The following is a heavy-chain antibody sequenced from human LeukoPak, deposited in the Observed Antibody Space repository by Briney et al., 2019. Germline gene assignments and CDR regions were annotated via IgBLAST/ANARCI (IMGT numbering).Heavy chain of an antibody. CDR3: ARAMVIAAAGTGAYDY. CDR1: GGSFSGYY. CDR2: INHSGST. D-gene: IGHD6-13*01. Sequence: SETLSLTCAVYGGSFSGYYWSWIRQPPGKGLEWIGEINHSGSTNYNPSLKSRVTISVDTSKNQFSLKLSSVTAADTAVYYCARAMVIAAAGTGAYDYWGQGTLVTVSS. J-gene: IGHJ4*02. V-gene: IGHV4-34*01.